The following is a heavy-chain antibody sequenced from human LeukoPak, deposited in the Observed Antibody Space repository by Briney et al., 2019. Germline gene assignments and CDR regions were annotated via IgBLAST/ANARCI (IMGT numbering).Heavy chain of an antibody. D-gene: IGHD3-22*01. J-gene: IGHJ3*02. CDR1: GGSISSGGYY. V-gene: IGHV4-31*03. CDR2: IYYSGST. CDR3: ARTYYYDSSGYYLGGAFDI. Sequence: PSQTLSLTCTVSGGSISSGGYYWSWIRQHPGKGLEWIGYIYYSGSTYYNPSLKSRVTISVDTSKNQFSLKLSSVTAADTAVYYWARTYYYDSSGYYLGGAFDIWGQGTMVTVSS.